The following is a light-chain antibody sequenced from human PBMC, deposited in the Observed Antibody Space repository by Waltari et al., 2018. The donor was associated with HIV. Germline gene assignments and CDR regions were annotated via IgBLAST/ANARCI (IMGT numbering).Light chain of an antibody. CDR2: GNN. Sequence: QSVLTQPPSASGTPGQRVPSPCSGSNSTIGRTSIYWYQQLPGTAPKLLNYGNNQRPSGVPDRFPGSKSGTSASLAISGLRSEDEADYYCAAWDDTLSGRVFGGGTKLTVL. V-gene: IGLV1-47*01. J-gene: IGLJ3*02. CDR1: NSTIGRTS. CDR3: AAWDDTLSGRV.